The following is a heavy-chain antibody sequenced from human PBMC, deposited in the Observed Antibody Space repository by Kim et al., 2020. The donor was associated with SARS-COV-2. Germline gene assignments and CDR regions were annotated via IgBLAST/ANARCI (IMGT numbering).Heavy chain of an antibody. CDR3: ARAGSTEKFFDY. CDR2: IYHSGST. Sequence: SETLSLTCAVSGGSISSSNCWSWVRQPPGKGLEWIAGIYHSGSTNYNPSLKSRVTILVDKSKNQFSLKLSSVTAADTAVYYCARAGSTEKFFDYWGQGTLVTVSS. CDR1: GGSISSSNC. J-gene: IGHJ4*02. D-gene: IGHD3-10*01. V-gene: IGHV4-4*02.